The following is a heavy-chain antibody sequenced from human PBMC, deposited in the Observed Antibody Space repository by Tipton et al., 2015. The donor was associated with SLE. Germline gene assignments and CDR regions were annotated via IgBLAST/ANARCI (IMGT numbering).Heavy chain of an antibody. CDR3: SRESLRRTTSFWFDP. CDR2: ISYDGSNK. V-gene: IGHV3-30*12. D-gene: IGHD1-1*01. CDR1: GFTFSSYG. Sequence: SLRLSCAASGFTFSSYGMHWVRQAPGKGLEWVAVISYDGSNKYYADSVKGRFTISRDNSKNALHLQMNSLRAEDTAVYYCSRESLRRTTSFWFDPWGQGTLVTVSS. J-gene: IGHJ5*02.